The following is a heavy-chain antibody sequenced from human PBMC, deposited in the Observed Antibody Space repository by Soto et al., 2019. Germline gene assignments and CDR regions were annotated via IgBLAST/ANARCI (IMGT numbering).Heavy chain of an antibody. V-gene: IGHV4-30-4*01. Sequence: SETLSLTCTVSGGSISSGDYYWSWIRQPPGKGLEWIGYIYYSGSTYYNPSLKNRVTISVETSKNQFSLKPSTVTAADTSVYYCARTGYGDYYYYYGMDVWGQGTTVTVSS. CDR3: ARTGYGDYYYYYGMDV. J-gene: IGHJ6*02. D-gene: IGHD5-18*01. CDR2: IYYSGST. CDR1: GGSISSGDYY.